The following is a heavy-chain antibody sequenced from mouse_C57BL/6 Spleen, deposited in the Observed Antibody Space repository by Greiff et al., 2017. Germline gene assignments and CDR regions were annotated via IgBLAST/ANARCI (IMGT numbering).Heavy chain of an antibody. CDR3: ARRMMVKRAMDY. J-gene: IGHJ4*01. V-gene: IGHV1-69*01. CDR2: IDPSDSYT. CDR1: GYTFTSYW. D-gene: IGHD2-3*01. Sequence: QVQLQQPGAELVMPGASVKLSCKASGYTFTSYWMHWVKQRPGQGLEWIGEIDPSDSYTNYNQKFKGKSTLTVDKSSSTAYMQLSSLTSEDSAVYYCARRMMVKRAMDYWGQGTSVTVSS.